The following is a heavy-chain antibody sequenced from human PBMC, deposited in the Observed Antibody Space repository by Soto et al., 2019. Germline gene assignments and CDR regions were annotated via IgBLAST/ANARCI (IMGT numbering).Heavy chain of an antibody. D-gene: IGHD6-13*01. CDR3: ARAVRIAAAGTTSWFDP. J-gene: IGHJ5*02. Sequence: GGSLRLSCAASGFTFSSYAMHWVRQAPGKGLEWVAVISYDGSNKYYADSVKGRFTISRDNSKNTLYLQMNSLRAEDTAVYYCARAVRIAAAGTTSWFDPWGQGTLVTVSS. V-gene: IGHV3-30-3*01. CDR1: GFTFSSYA. CDR2: ISYDGSNK.